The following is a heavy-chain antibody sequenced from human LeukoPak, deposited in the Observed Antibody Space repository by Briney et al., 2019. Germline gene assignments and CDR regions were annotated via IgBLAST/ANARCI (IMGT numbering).Heavy chain of an antibody. D-gene: IGHD6-19*01. CDR1: GLTFTSSA. Sequence: SVKVSCKASGLTFTSSAVQWVRQARGQRLEWIGWIVVSSGNTNYAQKFQERVAITRDMATSTAYMELSSLRSEDTAVYYCARDLIAVSLYYFDYWGQGTQVTVSS. CDR2: IVVSSGNT. V-gene: IGHV1-58*01. CDR3: ARDLIAVSLYYFDY. J-gene: IGHJ4*02.